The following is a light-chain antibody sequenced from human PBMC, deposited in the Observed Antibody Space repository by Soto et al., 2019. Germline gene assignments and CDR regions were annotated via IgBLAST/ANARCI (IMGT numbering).Light chain of an antibody. CDR1: QSVSSN. CDR2: SAF. Sequence: ERVMTQSPATLIVSPGERVTLSCRASQSVSSNLAWYQQKPGQAPRLLIYSAFFRATGIPARFSGSGSGTEFTLTISSLQSEDFAVYFCQQYNNWPFTFGPGTKVDIK. V-gene: IGKV3-15*01. J-gene: IGKJ3*01. CDR3: QQYNNWPFT.